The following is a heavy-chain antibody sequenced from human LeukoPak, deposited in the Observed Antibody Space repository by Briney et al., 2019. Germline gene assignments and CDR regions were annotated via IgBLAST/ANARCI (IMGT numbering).Heavy chain of an antibody. D-gene: IGHD6-19*01. Sequence: GGSLRLSCAASGFTFSSYRMSWVRQAPGKGLEWVANIKQDGSEKYYVDSVKGRFTISRDNAKNSLYLQMNSLRAEDTAVYYCARRRYSSGWYFDYWGQGTLATVSS. CDR3: ARRRYSSGWYFDY. V-gene: IGHV3-7*04. CDR1: GFTFSSYR. J-gene: IGHJ4*02. CDR2: IKQDGSEK.